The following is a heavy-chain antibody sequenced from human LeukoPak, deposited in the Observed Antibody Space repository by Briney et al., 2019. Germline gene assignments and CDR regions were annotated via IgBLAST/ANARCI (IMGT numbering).Heavy chain of an antibody. CDR3: ANYCSGGSGRPCYSGYY. CDR1: VFSFSSYA. D-gene: IGHD2-15*01. Sequence: GGSLRLSCAASVFSFSSYAMSWVRQAPGKGLEWVSTISPSGGSTYYADSVKGRFTISRDFSKNRLYLQMNSLRTEDTAVYYCANYCSGGSGRPCYSGYYWGQGTLVTVSS. CDR2: ISPSGGST. J-gene: IGHJ4*02. V-gene: IGHV3-23*01.